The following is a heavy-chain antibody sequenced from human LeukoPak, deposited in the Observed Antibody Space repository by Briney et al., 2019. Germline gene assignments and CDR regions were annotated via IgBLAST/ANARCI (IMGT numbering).Heavy chain of an antibody. CDR2: ISGDGSVT. CDR3: ARYSSSTGGASYYLDY. V-gene: IGHV3-74*01. J-gene: IGHJ4*01. CDR1: GFTLRNYW. D-gene: IGHD6-6*01. Sequence: GGSLRLSCTASGFTLRNYWMHWVRQVPGKRLVWVSRISGDGSVTNYADSVQGRFTISRDNAKNTLYPQIDSLRSEDTAVYYCARYSSSTGGASYYLDYWGHGTLVTVSS.